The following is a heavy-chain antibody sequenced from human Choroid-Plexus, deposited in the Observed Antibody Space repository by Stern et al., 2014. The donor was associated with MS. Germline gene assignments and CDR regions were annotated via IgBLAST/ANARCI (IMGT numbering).Heavy chain of an antibody. V-gene: IGHV3-30*18. CDR2: VSYDGSKK. D-gene: IGHD2/OR15-2a*01. J-gene: IGHJ5*02. Sequence: HLVQSGGGVVQPGRPLRLSCVASGFTFGSCAMHWVRQAPGQGLEWVAVVSYDGSKKYYADSVKGRFTIPRDNSQNTLYMQMSIRRPEETAVYYCAKDRQYLTYFFDHWGQGSLVTVSS. CDR3: AKDRQYLTYFFDH. CDR1: GFTFGSCA.